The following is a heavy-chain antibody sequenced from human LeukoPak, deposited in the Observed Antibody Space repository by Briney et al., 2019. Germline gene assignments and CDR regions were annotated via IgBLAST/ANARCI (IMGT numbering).Heavy chain of an antibody. D-gene: IGHD3-22*01. CDR1: GGSISSSSYY. CDR3: ARESSGYYLNPFDP. Sequence: SETLSLTCTVSGGSISSSSYYWGWIRQPPGKGLEWIGSIYYSGSTYYNPSLKSRVTISVDTSKNQFSLKLSSVTAAGTAVYYCARESSGYYLNPFDPWGQGTLVTVSS. V-gene: IGHV4-39*07. CDR2: IYYSGST. J-gene: IGHJ5*02.